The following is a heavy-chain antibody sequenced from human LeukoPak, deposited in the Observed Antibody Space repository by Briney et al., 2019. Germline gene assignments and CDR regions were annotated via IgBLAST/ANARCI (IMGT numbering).Heavy chain of an antibody. Sequence: GGSLRLSCVGSGFTFSAYGMSWVRGAPGKGLESVSSISGSDGATSYADSVKGRFTISRDNSKNTLYLQMNSLRAEDTAVYYCAKDMRGVVLVPRAYYFDSWGQGTLVTVSS. D-gene: IGHD2-8*02. V-gene: IGHV3-23*01. CDR2: ISGSDGAT. J-gene: IGHJ4*02. CDR3: AKDMRGVVLVPRAYYFDS. CDR1: GFTFSAYG.